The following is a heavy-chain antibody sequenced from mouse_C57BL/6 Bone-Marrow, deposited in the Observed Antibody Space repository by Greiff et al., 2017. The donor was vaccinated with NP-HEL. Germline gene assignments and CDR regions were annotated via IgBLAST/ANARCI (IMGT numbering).Heavy chain of an antibody. J-gene: IGHJ3*01. CDR3: TRAYYSNYMAY. CDR2: IRHKANNHAT. CDR1: GFTFSDAW. V-gene: IGHV6-6*01. D-gene: IGHD2-5*01. Sequence: EVKVEESGGGLVQPGGSMKLSCAASGFTFSDAWMAWVRQSPGKGLEWVAEIRHKANNHATYYAESVKGRFTISRDDSKSSVYLQMNSLRAEDTGIYYCTRAYYSNYMAYWGQGTLVTVSA.